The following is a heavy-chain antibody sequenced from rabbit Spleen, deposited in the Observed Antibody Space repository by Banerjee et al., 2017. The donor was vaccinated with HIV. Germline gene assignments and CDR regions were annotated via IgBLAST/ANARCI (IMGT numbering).Heavy chain of an antibody. CDR1: GVSFIGDSY. J-gene: IGHJ6*01. CDR3: ARDASSSFTSYGMGL. D-gene: IGHD8-1*01. Sequence: QSLVESGGGLVQPEGSLTLTCKASGVSFIGDSYMCWVRQAPGKGLEWIACIDAGSSDFNYVATWAKGRFIITKTSSTTVTLQMTSMTAADAAAYFCARDASSSFTSYGMGLWGQGTLVTVS. CDR2: IDAGSSDFN. V-gene: IGHV1S40*01.